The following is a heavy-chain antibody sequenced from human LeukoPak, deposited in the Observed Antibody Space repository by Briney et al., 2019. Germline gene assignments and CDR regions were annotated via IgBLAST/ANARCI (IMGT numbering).Heavy chain of an antibody. CDR2: ISAYNGNT. CDR1: GYTFTSYG. D-gene: IGHD1-26*01. V-gene: IGHV1-18*01. CDR3: ARDLLVVGATYWFDP. J-gene: IGHJ5*02. Sequence: VSVKVSCKASGYTFTSYGISWVRQAPGQGLEWMGWISAYNGNTNYAQRLQGRVTMTTDTSTSTAYMELRSLRSDDTAVYYCARDLLVVGATYWFDPWGQGTLVTVSS.